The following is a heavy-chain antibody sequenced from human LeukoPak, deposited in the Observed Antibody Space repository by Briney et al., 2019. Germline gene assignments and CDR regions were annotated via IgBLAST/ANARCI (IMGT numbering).Heavy chain of an antibody. J-gene: IGHJ4*02. Sequence: ASVKVSCKAPGYTFTSYGISWVRQAPGQGLEWMEWISAYNGNTDYAQSLQGRVTMTIDTSTSTVYMELRSLRSDDTAVYYCARDVGGSYDLDYWGQGTLVTVSS. CDR2: ISAYNGNT. CDR3: ARDVGGSYDLDY. CDR1: GYTFTSYG. V-gene: IGHV1-18*01. D-gene: IGHD3-16*01.